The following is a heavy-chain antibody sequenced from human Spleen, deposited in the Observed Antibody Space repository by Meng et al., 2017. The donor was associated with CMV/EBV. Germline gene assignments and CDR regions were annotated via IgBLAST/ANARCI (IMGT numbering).Heavy chain of an antibody. CDR2: IIPIFGSP. CDR3: AGGSPQAGGEQPTRGFDF. J-gene: IGHJ4*02. Sequence: FDRHALGWVRQAPGQGLEWMGGIIPIFGSPNYAQKFQGRLTISTDESTTTAYLDLTSLTSDDTAVYYCAGGSPQAGGEQPTRGFDFWGQGTLVTVSS. V-gene: IGHV1-69*05. CDR1: FDRHA. D-gene: IGHD3-10*01.